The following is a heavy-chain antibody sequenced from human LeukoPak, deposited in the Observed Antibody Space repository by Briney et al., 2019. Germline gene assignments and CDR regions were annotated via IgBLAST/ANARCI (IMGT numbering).Heavy chain of an antibody. D-gene: IGHD1/OR15-1a*01. V-gene: IGHV1-46*01. CDR3: ARDLPRVTGTLDY. CDR2: INPSGGST. Sequence: GASVKVSCKASGYPFANYAMNWVRQAPGQGLEWMGIINPSGGSTSYAQKFQGRVTMTRDMSTSTVYMELSSLRSEDTAVYYCARDLPRVTGTLDYWGQGTLVTVSS. CDR1: GYPFANYA. J-gene: IGHJ4*02.